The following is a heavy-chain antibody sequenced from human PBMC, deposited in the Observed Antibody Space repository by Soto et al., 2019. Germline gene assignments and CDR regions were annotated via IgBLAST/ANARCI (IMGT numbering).Heavy chain of an antibody. D-gene: IGHD1-26*01. V-gene: IGHV3-15*01. CDR1: GFSFTNTW. Sequence: PGGSLRLSCAASGFSFTNTWLSWVRQAQGKGLEWLGRIKSKNDGGTADYAASVKGRFVISRDDSKSTVYLQMNSLKTEDTAVYYCTTASDYYHSGGPDYWGPGTLVTVSS. CDR3: TTASDYYHSGGPDY. CDR2: IKSKNDGGTA. J-gene: IGHJ4*02.